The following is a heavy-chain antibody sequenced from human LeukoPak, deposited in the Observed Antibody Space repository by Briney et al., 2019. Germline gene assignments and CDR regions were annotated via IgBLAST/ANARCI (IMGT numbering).Heavy chain of an antibody. CDR2: MNPNSGNT. CDR1: GYTFTSYD. CDR3: ARAGECYDFWSGYYNYFDY. J-gene: IGHJ4*02. D-gene: IGHD3-3*01. Sequence: ASVKVSCKASGYTFTSYDINWVRQATGQGLEWMGWMNPNSGNTGYAQKFQGRVTMTRNTSISTAYMELSSLRSEDTAVYYCARAGECYDFWSGYYNYFDYWGQGTLVTVYS. V-gene: IGHV1-8*01.